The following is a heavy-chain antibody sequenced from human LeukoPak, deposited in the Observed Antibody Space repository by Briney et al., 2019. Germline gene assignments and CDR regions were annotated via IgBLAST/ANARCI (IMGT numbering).Heavy chain of an antibody. CDR1: GYTFTGYY. CDR2: INPNSGGT. J-gene: IGHJ4*02. CDR3: ARGYCSGGSCYCDY. D-gene: IGHD2-15*01. Sequence: ASVKVSCKASGYTFTGYYMHWVRQAPGRGLEWMGWINPNSGGTNYAQKFQGRVTMTRDTSISTAYMELSRLRSDDTAVYYCARGYCSGGSCYCDYWGQGTLVTVSS. V-gene: IGHV1-2*02.